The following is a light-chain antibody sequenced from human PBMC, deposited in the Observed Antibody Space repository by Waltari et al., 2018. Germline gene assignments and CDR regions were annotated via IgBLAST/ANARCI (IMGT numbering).Light chain of an antibody. Sequence: QSALTQPASVSGSPGHSITIPCTGTRRDVGGYNYLSWYRQRPGKAPKLMIYEVEKRPSGVSDRFSGSKSGNTAALTISGLQAEDEADYYCCSCAGSRCVFGTGTKVTVL. CDR3: CSCAGSRCV. CDR2: EVE. CDR1: RRDVGGYNY. J-gene: IGLJ1*01. V-gene: IGLV2-23*02.